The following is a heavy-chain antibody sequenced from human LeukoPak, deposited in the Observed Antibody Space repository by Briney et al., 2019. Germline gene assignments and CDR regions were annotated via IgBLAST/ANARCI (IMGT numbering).Heavy chain of an antibody. CDR1: GGSISSHY. J-gene: IGHJ6*03. D-gene: IGHD2-15*01. CDR3: ALKVLQGGYMDV. Sequence: PSETLSLTCTRSGGSISSHYWSGIRQPPGKGLEWIGYFYSSGSTNYNPSLKSRVTISVDSSRKRFSLNLSSVTAADTAVYYCALKVLQGGYMDVWGKGTTVTVSS. V-gene: IGHV4-59*11. CDR2: FYSSGST.